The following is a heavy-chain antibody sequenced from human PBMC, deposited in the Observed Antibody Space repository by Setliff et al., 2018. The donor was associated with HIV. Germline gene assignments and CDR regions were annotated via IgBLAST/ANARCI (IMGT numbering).Heavy chain of an antibody. CDR3: ATRPRIAARPFDY. J-gene: IGHJ4*02. CDR2: IFHSGDT. CDR1: GVSVGSGDYY. D-gene: IGHD6-6*01. V-gene: IGHV4-31*03. Sequence: PSETLSLTCSVSGVSVGSGDYYWHWIRQHPEKALEWIGYIFHSGDTYYNPSLKSRISMSVDTSKNQFSLELTSLTAADTAVYYCATRPRIAARPFDYWGQGMLVTGLL.